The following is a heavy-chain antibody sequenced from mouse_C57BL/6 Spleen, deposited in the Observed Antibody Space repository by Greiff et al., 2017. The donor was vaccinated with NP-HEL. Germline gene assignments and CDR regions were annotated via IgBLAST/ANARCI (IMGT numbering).Heavy chain of an antibody. CDR1: GFTFSDYY. J-gene: IGHJ4*01. CDR2: INYDGSST. CDR3: ARESRTGTVAMDY. V-gene: IGHV5-16*01. Sequence: EVKLMESEGGLVQPGSSMKLSCTASGFTFSDYYMAWVRQVPEKGLEWVANINYDGSSTYYLDSLKSRFIISRDNAKNILYLQMSSLKSEDTATYYCARESRTGTVAMDYWGQGTSVTVSS. D-gene: IGHD4-1*01.